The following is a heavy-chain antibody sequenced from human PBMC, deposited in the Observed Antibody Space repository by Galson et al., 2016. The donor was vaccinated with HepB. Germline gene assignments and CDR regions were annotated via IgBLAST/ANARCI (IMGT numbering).Heavy chain of an antibody. D-gene: IGHD6-19*01. CDR1: GFIASTNY. V-gene: IGHV3-53*01. CDR3: ASVLIAVADAFHI. CDR2: IYSGGAT. Sequence: SLRLSCAASGFIASTNYMRWVRQAPGKGLEWVSIIYSGGATYYADPVKGRFTMSRDNSKNTLYLQMNSLRAEDTAVYYWASVLIAVADAFHIWGQGTMVTVSS. J-gene: IGHJ3*02.